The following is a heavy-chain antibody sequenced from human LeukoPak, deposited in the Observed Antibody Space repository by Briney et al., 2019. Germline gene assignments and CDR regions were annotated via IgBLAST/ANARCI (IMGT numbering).Heavy chain of an antibody. D-gene: IGHD2-2*01. J-gene: IGHJ4*02. CDR2: IKSKTDGGTT. CDR3: TTGRYCTSTSCYPFRY. V-gene: IGHV3-15*01. CDR1: GFTFSNAW. Sequence: GGSLRLSCAASGFTFSNAWMTWVRQAPGKGLEWVGRIKSKTDGGTTDYAAPVKGRFTISRDDSKNTLYLQMNSLKTEDTAMYYCTTGRYCTSTSCYPFRYWGQGTLVTVSS.